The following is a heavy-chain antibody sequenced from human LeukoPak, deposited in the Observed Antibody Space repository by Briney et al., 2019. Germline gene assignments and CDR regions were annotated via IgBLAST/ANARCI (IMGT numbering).Heavy chain of an antibody. Sequence: GGSLRLSCAASGFTFSSYSMNWVRQAPGKGLEWVSSISSSSSYIYYADSVKGRFTISRDNAKNSLYLQMNSLRAEDTAVYYCARDLLKTYIVAVPAAFDPWGQGTLVTVSS. CDR3: ARDLLKTYIVAVPAAFDP. CDR2: ISSSSSYI. V-gene: IGHV3-21*01. J-gene: IGHJ5*02. D-gene: IGHD2-2*01. CDR1: GFTFSSYS.